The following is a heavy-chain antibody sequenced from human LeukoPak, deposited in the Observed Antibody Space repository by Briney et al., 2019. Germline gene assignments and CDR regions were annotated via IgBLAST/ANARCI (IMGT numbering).Heavy chain of an antibody. J-gene: IGHJ3*02. CDR3: ARHPVYYYDSSGYLGAFDI. Sequence: SETLSLTCTVSGGSISSYYWSWIRQPPGKGLEWIGYIYYSGSTNYNPSLKSRVTISVDTSNNQFSLKLSSVTAADTAVYYCARHPVYYYDSSGYLGAFDIWGQGTMVTVSS. CDR2: IYYSGST. CDR1: GGSISSYY. V-gene: IGHV4-59*08. D-gene: IGHD3-22*01.